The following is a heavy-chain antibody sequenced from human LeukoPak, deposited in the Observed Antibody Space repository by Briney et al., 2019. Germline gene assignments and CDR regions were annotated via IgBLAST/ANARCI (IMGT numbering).Heavy chain of an antibody. J-gene: IGHJ4*02. CDR2: INPNSGGT. CDR1: GYTFTSYG. V-gene: IGHV1-2*02. CDR3: ARVFRRSTVTTVDY. D-gene: IGHD4-11*01. Sequence: ASVKVSCKASGYTFTSYGISWVRQAPGQGLEWMGWINPNSGGTNYAQKFQGRVTMTRDTSISTAYMELSRLRSDDTAVYYCARVFRRSTVTTVDYWGQGTLVTVSS.